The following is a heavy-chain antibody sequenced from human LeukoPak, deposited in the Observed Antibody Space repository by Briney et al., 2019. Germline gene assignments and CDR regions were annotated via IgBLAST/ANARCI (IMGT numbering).Heavy chain of an antibody. J-gene: IGHJ4*02. V-gene: IGHV3-7*03. D-gene: IGHD5-24*01. CDR3: ARDTGGYNPGVFDY. CDR2: IKQDGSEK. Sequence: PGGSLRLSCAASGFTFSSYWMSWVRQAPGKGLEWVANIKQDGSEKYYVDSVKGRFTISRDNAKNSLYLQMNSLRAEDTAVYYCARDTGGYNPGVFDYWGQGTLVTVSS. CDR1: GFTFSSYW.